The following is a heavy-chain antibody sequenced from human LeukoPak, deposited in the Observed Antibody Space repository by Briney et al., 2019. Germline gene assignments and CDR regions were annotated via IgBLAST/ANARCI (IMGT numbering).Heavy chain of an antibody. CDR2: IYYSGGT. CDR3: ARQKRPGIAVAGTGVIDY. J-gene: IGHJ4*02. Sequence: SETLSLTCTVSGGSISSSSYYWGWIRQPPGKGLEWIGSIYYSGGTYYNPSLKSRVTISVDTSKNQFSLKLSSVTAADTAVYYCARQKRPGIAVAGTGVIDYWGQGTLVTVSS. CDR1: GGSISSSSYY. D-gene: IGHD6-19*01. V-gene: IGHV4-39*01.